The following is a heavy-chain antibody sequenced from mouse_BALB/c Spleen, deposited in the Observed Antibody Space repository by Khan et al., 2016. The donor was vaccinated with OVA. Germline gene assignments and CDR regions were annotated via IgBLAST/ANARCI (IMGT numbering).Heavy chain of an antibody. CDR3: ARPTYYDGSNSYCFFAV. CDR1: GYNFHDYV. V-gene: IGHV1-77*01. J-gene: IGHJ1*01. CDR2: IYPGSGRT. Sequence: QVQLQQSGPELVKPGASVKMSCKASGYNFHDYVINWVKQSTGQGLEWIGEIYPGSGRTNYNEKFTGTATLTADKSSNTAYMQLSSLTSEDPAVYFCARPTYYDGSNSYCFFAVWGAGTTVTVSS. D-gene: IGHD1-1*02.